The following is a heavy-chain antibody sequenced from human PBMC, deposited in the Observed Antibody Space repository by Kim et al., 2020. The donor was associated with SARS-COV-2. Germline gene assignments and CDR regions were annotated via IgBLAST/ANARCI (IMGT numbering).Heavy chain of an antibody. CDR1: GGSISSSSYY. Sequence: SETLSLTCTVSGGSISSSSYYWGWIRQPPGKGLEWIGSIYYSGSTYYNPSLKSRVTISVDTSKNQFSLKLSSVTAADTAVYYCARDIPSLGIAAAKSAGYWFDPWGQGTLVTVSS. V-gene: IGHV4-39*07. CDR3: ARDIPSLGIAAAKSAGYWFDP. J-gene: IGHJ5*02. CDR2: IYYSGST. D-gene: IGHD6-13*01.